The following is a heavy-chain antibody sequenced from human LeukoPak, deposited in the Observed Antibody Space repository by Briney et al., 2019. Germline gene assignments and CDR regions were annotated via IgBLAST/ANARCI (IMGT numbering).Heavy chain of an antibody. J-gene: IGHJ5*02. CDR1: GYTFTRYG. V-gene: IGHV1-18*01. D-gene: IGHD3-10*01. CDR2: ISGYNGNT. CDR3: ARDSLYYGSGSYPGFDP. Sequence: ASVKVSCKASGYTFTRYGISWVRQAPGQGLEWMGWISGYNGNTNYAEKLQGRVTMTTDTSTSTVYMELRSLRSDDTAVYYCARDSLYYGSGSYPGFDPWGQGTLVTVS.